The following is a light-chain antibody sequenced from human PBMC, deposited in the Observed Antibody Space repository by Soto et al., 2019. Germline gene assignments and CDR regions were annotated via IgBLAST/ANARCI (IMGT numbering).Light chain of an antibody. CDR1: KLGDKY. CDR2: QDS. J-gene: IGLJ2*01. V-gene: IGLV3-1*01. Sequence: SYELTQPPSVSVSPGQTASITCSGDKLGDKYACWYQQKPGQSPVLVIYQDSKRPSGIPERLSGSNSVNTATLTISGTQAMDEADYYCQAWDSSTAVFGGGTTLTVL. CDR3: QAWDSSTAV.